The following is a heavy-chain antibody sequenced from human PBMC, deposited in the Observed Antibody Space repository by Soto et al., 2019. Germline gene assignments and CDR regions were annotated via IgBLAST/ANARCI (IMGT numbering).Heavy chain of an antibody. CDR2: ISSDGRTK. CDR3: ARDWEPGNTYGLYYFDS. V-gene: IGHV3-30*03. Sequence: QVQLVESGGGVVRPRGSLSLSCLVSGFSFRSYGMHWVRQAPGKGLQWVASISSDGRTKYYADSLRGRFTISRDNSKNTLYLHMNILTPEDTAVFYCARDWEPGNTYGLYYFDSWGQGTLVTVSS. CDR1: GFSFRSYG. J-gene: IGHJ4*02. D-gene: IGHD5-18*01.